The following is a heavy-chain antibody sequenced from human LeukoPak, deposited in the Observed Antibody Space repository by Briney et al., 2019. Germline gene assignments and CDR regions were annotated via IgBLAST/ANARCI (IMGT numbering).Heavy chain of an antibody. CDR2: IHTSGSV. CDR3: AREGSMTARPFVSIDY. CDR1: GGSISTYY. Sequence: PSETLSLTCTVSGGSISTYYWSWVRQPAGKGLEWIGRIHTSGSVDYNPSLKSRVTMSVDTSKKQFSLTLSSVTAADTAMYYCAREGSMTARPFVSIDYWGQGTLVTVSS. D-gene: IGHD6-6*01. V-gene: IGHV4-4*07. J-gene: IGHJ4*02.